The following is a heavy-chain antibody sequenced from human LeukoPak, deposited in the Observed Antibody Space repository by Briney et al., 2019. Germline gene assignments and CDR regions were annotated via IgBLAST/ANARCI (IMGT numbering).Heavy chain of an antibody. CDR2: ISRSSTTK. V-gene: IGHV3-48*04. CDR1: GFSFSNYD. J-gene: IGHJ3*02. CDR3: ARRFDI. Sequence: PGGSLRLSCAASGFSFSNYDMNWVRQAPGKGPEWVSYISRSSTTKYYADSVKGRFTVSRDNAKNSLYLQMNSLRAEDTAVYYCARRFDIWGQGKMVTVSS.